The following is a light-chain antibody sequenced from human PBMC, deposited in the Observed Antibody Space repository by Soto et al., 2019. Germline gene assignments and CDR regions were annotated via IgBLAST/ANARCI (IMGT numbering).Light chain of an antibody. CDR3: QQGYSTLSIT. V-gene: IGKV1-39*01. Sequence: DIQMTQSPSSLSASVGDRVTITCRASESISRHLNWYQQKPGKAPKLLIYAASSLQNGVPSRFXGSGSGTDFTLTISNLQPEDFATYYCQQGYSTLSITFGQGTRLEIK. J-gene: IGKJ5*01. CDR1: ESISRH. CDR2: AAS.